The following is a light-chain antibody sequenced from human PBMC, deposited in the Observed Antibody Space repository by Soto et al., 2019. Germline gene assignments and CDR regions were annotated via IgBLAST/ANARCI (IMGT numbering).Light chain of an antibody. CDR2: DVV. Sequence: LTPSASVSGTPGKPITISCTGTSSDVGGFNSVSWYQLRPGTAPKLILYDVVDRPSGVSYRFSGSKSGNTASLTISGLQAADEADYFCSSYTSTMTNVFGSGTKVTVL. J-gene: IGLJ1*01. CDR1: SSDVGGFNS. CDR3: SSYTSTMTNV. V-gene: IGLV2-14*03.